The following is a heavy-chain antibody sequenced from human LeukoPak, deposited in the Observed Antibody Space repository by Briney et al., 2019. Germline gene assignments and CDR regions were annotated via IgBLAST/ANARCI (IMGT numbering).Heavy chain of an antibody. CDR2: VSGDGSQT. CDR1: GFAFRDYA. J-gene: IGHJ4*02. D-gene: IGHD2-21*02. V-gene: IGHV3-23*01. CDR3: AKAIDSRGHWYERGADY. Sequence: GSLTLSCEASGFAFRDYAMSWVRQVTGEALEWVATVSGDGSQTYDSVSLKGRFTISRDNFDNTVYLRMSGLRAEDTAIYYCAKAIDSRGHWYERGADYWGQGTPVTVSS.